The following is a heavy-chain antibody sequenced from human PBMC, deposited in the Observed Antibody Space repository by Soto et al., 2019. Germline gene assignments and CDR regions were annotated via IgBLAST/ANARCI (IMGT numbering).Heavy chain of an antibody. J-gene: IGHJ6*02. Sequence: QVQLVESGGGVVQPGRSLRLSCAASGFTFSSYGMHWVRQAPGKGLEWVAVIWYDGSNNYYADSVKGRFTISRDNSKSTLYLQMNSPGAEGTAVYYCARGGIVGEVIYLYCMDVCGQGTTVTVS. V-gene: IGHV3-33*01. CDR1: GFTFSSYG. CDR2: IWYDGSNN. D-gene: IGHD3-16*02. CDR3: ARGGIVGEVIYLYCMDV.